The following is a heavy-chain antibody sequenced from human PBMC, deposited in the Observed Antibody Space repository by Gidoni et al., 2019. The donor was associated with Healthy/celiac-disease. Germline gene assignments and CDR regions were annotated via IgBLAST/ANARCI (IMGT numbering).Heavy chain of an antibody. V-gene: IGHV1-69*01. CDR3: ASGREDSSGYYYDFDNWFDP. D-gene: IGHD3-22*01. CDR2: IIPIFGTA. CDR1: GGTFSSYA. Sequence: QVQLVQSGAEVKKPGSSVKVSCKASGGTFSSYAISWVRQAPGQGLEWMGGIIPIFGTANYAQKFQGRVTITADESTSTAYMELSSLRSEDTAVYYCASGREDSSGYYYDFDNWFDPWGQGTLVTVSS. J-gene: IGHJ5*02.